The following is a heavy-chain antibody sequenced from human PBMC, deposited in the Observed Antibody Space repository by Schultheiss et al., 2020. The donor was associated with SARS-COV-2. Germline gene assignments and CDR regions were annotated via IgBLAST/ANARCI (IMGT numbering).Heavy chain of an antibody. J-gene: IGHJ4*02. V-gene: IGHV1-2*02. D-gene: IGHD3-9*01. Sequence: GGSLRLSCKASGYTFTGYYMHWVRQAPGQGLEWMGWINPNSGGTNYAQKFQGRVTMTRDTSISTAYMELSRLRSDDTAVYYCARRRITIFCLDYWGQGTLVTVSS. CDR3: ARRRITIFCLDY. CDR1: GYTFTGYY. CDR2: INPNSGGT.